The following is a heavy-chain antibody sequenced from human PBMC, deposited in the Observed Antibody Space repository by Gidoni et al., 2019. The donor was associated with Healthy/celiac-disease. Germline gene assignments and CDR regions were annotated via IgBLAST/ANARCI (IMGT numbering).Heavy chain of an antibody. J-gene: IGHJ3*02. CDR3: ARGRSYYDSSGSDTVDAFDI. CDR1: GYTFTSYD. D-gene: IGHD3-22*01. V-gene: IGHV1-8*01. CDR2: MNPNSGNT. Sequence: QVQLVQSGAEVKKPGASVKVSCKASGYTFTSYDLNWVRQATGQGLEWMGWMNPNSGNTGYEQKFQGRVTMTRNTSISTAYMELSSLRSEDTAVYYCARGRSYYDSSGSDTVDAFDIWGQGTMVTVSS.